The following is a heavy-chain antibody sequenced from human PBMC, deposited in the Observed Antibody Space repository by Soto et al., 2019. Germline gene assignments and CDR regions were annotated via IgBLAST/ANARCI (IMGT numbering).Heavy chain of an antibody. Sequence: ASETLSLTCTVSGASISSYHWSWIRQPPGKGLEWIGYIYYRGSTNYNPSLKSRVTMSVDTSKNQFSLKLSSVTAADTAVYYCARHSSNQWFDSWGQGTLVTVSS. CDR3: ARHSSNQWFDS. CDR1: GASISSYH. D-gene: IGHD2-15*01. V-gene: IGHV4-59*08. J-gene: IGHJ5*01. CDR2: IYYRGST.